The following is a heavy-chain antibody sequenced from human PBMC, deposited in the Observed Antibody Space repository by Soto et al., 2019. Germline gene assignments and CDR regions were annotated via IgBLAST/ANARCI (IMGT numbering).Heavy chain of an antibody. D-gene: IGHD3-3*01. CDR3: ACTYYDFWSGYYTIYYFDY. V-gene: IGHV4-39*01. Sequence: SETLSLTCTVSGGSISSSSYYWGWIRQSPGKGLEWIGSIYYSGSTYYNPSLKSRVTISVDTSKNQFSLKLSSVTAADTAVYYCACTYYDFWSGYYTIYYFDYWGQGTLVTVS. J-gene: IGHJ4*02. CDR1: GGSISSSSYY. CDR2: IYYSGST.